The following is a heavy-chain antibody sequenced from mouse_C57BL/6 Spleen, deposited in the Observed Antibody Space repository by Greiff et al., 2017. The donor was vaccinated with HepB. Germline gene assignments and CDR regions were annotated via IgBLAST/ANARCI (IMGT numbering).Heavy chain of an antibody. CDR3: ARGDYYGSSYVY. Sequence: VQLQQSGAELVMPGASVKLSCKASGYTFTSYWMHWVKQRPGQGLEWIGEIDPSDSYTNYNQKFKGKSTLTVDKSSSTAYMQLSSRTSEDSAVYYCARGDYYGSSYVYWGQGTTLTVSS. V-gene: IGHV1-69*01. CDR2: IDPSDSYT. J-gene: IGHJ2*01. D-gene: IGHD1-1*01. CDR1: GYTFTSYW.